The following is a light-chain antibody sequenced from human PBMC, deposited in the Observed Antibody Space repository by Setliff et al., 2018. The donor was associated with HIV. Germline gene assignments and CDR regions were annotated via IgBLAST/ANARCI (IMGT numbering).Light chain of an antibody. V-gene: IGLV2-14*01. CDR1: SSDVGGYSH. CDR2: EVT. Sequence: QSVLTQPASVSGSPGQSITISCTGTSSDVGGYSHVSWYQQHPGKAPKLIISEVTNRPSGVSNRSSGSKSGNTASLTISGLQAEDEADYYCSSYTSSNTSYVFGAGTKVTVL. CDR3: SSYTSSNTSYV. J-gene: IGLJ1*01.